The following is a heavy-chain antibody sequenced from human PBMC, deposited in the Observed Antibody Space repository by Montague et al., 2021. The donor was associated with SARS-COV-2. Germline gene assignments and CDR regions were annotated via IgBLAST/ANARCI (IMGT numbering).Heavy chain of an antibody. V-gene: IGHV4-59*02. CDR2: IYDSGST. CDR3: AREDTVTTFGGPYYFVS. Sequence: SETLSLTCIVSGSSVRSYYWSWIRQPPGKGLEWIGYIYDSGSTNHNPSLKSRVTISVDTSKNQFSLKLSSVTAADTAVYYCAREDTVTTFGGPYYFVSWGQGTLVTVSA. CDR1: GSSVRSYY. D-gene: IGHD4-17*01. J-gene: IGHJ4*02.